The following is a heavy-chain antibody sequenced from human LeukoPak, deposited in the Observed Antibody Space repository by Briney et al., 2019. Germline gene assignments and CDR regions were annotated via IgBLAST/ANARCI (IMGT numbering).Heavy chain of an antibody. Sequence: ASVKVSCKASGYTFTTYYIHWVRQAPGQGLEWMGIINPSGGSTGYAQKLQGGVTMTRDTSTSTVYMELSGLRSEDTALYYCASLPAATGSHAFDIWGQGTMVTVSS. CDR3: ASLPAATGSHAFDI. D-gene: IGHD2-2*01. J-gene: IGHJ3*02. CDR1: GYTFTTYY. V-gene: IGHV1-46*04. CDR2: INPSGGST.